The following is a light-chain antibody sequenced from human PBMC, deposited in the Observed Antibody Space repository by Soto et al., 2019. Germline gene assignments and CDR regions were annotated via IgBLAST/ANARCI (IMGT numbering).Light chain of an antibody. V-gene: IGKV2-28*01. Sequence: DIVMTQSPLSLPVTPGEPASISCRSSQSLLHSNGYTYLDWYLQKPGQSPQLLIYWGSNRASGVPDRFSGSGSGTDFTLKISRVAAEDVGVYYCMQALQTPLTFGPGTRWIS. CDR1: QSLLHSNGYTY. J-gene: IGKJ3*01. CDR3: MQALQTPLT. CDR2: WGS.